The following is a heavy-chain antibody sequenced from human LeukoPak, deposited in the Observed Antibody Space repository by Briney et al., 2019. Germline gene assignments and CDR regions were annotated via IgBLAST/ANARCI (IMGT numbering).Heavy chain of an antibody. Sequence: GGSLRLSCAASGFTFSSYAMHWVRQAPGKGLEWVAVISYDGSNKYYADSVRGRFTISRDNSKNTLYLQMNSLRAEDTAVYYCARDQYSSSPGFDYWGQGTLVTVSS. CDR2: ISYDGSNK. D-gene: IGHD6-13*01. CDR1: GFTFSSYA. CDR3: ARDQYSSSPGFDY. V-gene: IGHV3-30-3*01. J-gene: IGHJ4*02.